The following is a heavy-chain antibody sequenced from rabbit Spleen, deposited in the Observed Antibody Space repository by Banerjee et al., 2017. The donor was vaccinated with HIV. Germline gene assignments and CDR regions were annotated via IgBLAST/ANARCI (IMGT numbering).Heavy chain of an antibody. D-gene: IGHD4-1*01. J-gene: IGHJ4*01. CDR3: ARSGYVGWGGDGDLTGNKL. CDR1: GFTLSSYW. V-gene: IGHV1S40*01. CDR2: IITGDGST. Sequence: QSLEESGGGLVQPEGSLTLTCTASGFTLSSYWMCWVRQAPGRGLEWIACIITGDGSTYYANWAKGRFTISKTSSTTVTLQMTSLTAADTATYFCARSGYVGWGGDGDLTGNKLWGPGTLVTVS.